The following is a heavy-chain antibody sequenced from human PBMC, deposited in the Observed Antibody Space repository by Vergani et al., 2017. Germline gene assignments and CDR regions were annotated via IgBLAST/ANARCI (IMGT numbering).Heavy chain of an antibody. Sequence: QVQLQQWGAGLLKPSETLSLTCAVYGGSFSGYYWSRIRQPPGKGLEWIGYIYYSGSTNYNPSLKSRVTISVDTATNQFSLKLSSVTAAETAVYYCARSTSPYYYYYMDVWGKGTTVTVSS. V-gene: IGHV4-34*11. D-gene: IGHD2-2*01. CDR2: IYYSGST. CDR1: GGSFSGYY. J-gene: IGHJ6*03. CDR3: ARSTSPYYYYYMDV.